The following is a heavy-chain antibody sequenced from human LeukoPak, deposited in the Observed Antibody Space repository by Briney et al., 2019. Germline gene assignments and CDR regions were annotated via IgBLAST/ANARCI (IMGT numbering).Heavy chain of an antibody. D-gene: IGHD1-14*01. Sequence: GGSLRLSCAASGFSFGFFGLHWVRQAPGKGLEWVAFIRTDGSIDYYADSVRGRFTISRDNAKNTLYLQMNSLRAEDAALYYCAKDQPEAYFDYWGQGTLVTVSS. CDR2: IRTDGSID. V-gene: IGHV3-30*02. J-gene: IGHJ4*02. CDR1: GFSFGFFG. CDR3: AKDQPEAYFDY.